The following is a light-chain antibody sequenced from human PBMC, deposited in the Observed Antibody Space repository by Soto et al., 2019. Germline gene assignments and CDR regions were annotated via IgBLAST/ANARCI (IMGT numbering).Light chain of an antibody. CDR2: END. Sequence: SVLTQPPSVSAAPGQKVTISCSGSGSNSGNNYVSWYQQPPGTAPKLLVYENDKRPAGVPDRFSRSKSGTSATLGITGLQTGDEADYYCGTWDTSLTGGVFGTGTKVTVL. CDR3: GTWDTSLTGGV. V-gene: IGLV1-51*02. J-gene: IGLJ1*01. CDR1: GSNSGNNY.